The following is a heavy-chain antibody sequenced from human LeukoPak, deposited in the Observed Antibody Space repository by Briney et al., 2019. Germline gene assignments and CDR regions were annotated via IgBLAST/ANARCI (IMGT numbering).Heavy chain of an antibody. Sequence: ASVKVSCKASGYAFTGYYMHWVRQAPGQGLEWMGWINPNSGGTNYAQKFQGRVTMTRDTSISTAYMELSRLRSDDTAVYYCARDKGGSSSWLRYWGQGTLVTVSS. CDR3: ARDKGGSSSWLRY. D-gene: IGHD6-13*01. CDR1: GYAFTGYY. CDR2: INPNSGGT. J-gene: IGHJ4*02. V-gene: IGHV1-2*02.